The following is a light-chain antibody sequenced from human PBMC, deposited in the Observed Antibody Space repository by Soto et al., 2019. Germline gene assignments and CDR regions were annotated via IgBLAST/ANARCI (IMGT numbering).Light chain of an antibody. CDR1: QNIRTF. Sequence: DIQMTQSPYSLSASVGDRVALTWMASQNIRTFVNWYQQKPGEAPNLLIYAASSLQSGVPSRFSGSGSGTDFTLTVNSLQPEDCATYYCQQSHSSPITFGQGTRLEIK. CDR3: QQSHSSPIT. V-gene: IGKV1-39*01. J-gene: IGKJ5*01. CDR2: AAS.